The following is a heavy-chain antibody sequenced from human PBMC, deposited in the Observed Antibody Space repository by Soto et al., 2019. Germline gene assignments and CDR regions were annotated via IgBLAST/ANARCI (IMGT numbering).Heavy chain of an antibody. V-gene: IGHV3-33*01. CDR3: ARGALRGSSWTVSLDY. CDR1: GFTFSSYG. J-gene: IGHJ4*02. Sequence: LRLSCAASGFTFSSYGMHWVRQAPGKGLEWVAVIWYDGSNKYYADSVKGRFTISRDNSKNTLYLQMNSLRAEDTAVYYCARGALRGSSWTVSLDYWGQGTLVTVSS. D-gene: IGHD6-13*01. CDR2: IWYDGSNK.